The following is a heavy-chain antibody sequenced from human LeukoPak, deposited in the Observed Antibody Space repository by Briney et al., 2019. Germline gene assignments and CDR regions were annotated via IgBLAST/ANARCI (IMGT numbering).Heavy chain of an antibody. CDR2: IYYSGST. Sequence: SETLSLTCTVSGGSISSSSYYWGWIRQPPGKGLEWIGSIYYSGSTYYNPSLKSRVTISVDTSKNQFSLKLSSVTAADTAVYYCARQPLITMVRGVPKTDASDIWGQGTMVTVSS. CDR1: GGSISSSSYY. J-gene: IGHJ3*02. V-gene: IGHV4-39*01. D-gene: IGHD3-10*01. CDR3: ARQPLITMVRGVPKTDASDI.